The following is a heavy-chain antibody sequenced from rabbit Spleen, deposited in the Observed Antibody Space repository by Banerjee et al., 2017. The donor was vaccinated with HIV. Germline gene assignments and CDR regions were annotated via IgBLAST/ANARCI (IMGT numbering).Heavy chain of an antibody. CDR1: GIDFNSNYW. CDR3: ARDTSSSFSSYGMDL. J-gene: IGHJ6*01. D-gene: IGHD1-1*01. CDR2: IYAGTSGTT. V-gene: IGHV1S45*01. Sequence: QEQLVESGGGLVQPGGSLKLSCKASGIDFNSNYWICWVRQAPGKGLEWITCIYAGTSGTTYYATWAKGRFTISKTSSTTVTLQMTSLTAADTATYFCARDTSSSFSSYGMDLWGPGTLVTVS.